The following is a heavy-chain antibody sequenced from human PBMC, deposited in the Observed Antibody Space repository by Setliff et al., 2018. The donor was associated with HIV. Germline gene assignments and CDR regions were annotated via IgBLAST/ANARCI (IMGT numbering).Heavy chain of an antibody. D-gene: IGHD3-16*01. V-gene: IGHV1-18*01. CDR1: GYTFTSYG. Sequence: ASVKVSCKASGYTFTSYGISWVRQAPGQGLEWMGWISAYNGNTNYAQKLQGRVTMTTDTSIRTAYMELRGLKSDDTAVYFCARGGEERNMITGALDVWGQGSLVTVSS. CDR3: ARGGEERNMITGALDV. CDR2: ISAYNGNT. J-gene: IGHJ3*01.